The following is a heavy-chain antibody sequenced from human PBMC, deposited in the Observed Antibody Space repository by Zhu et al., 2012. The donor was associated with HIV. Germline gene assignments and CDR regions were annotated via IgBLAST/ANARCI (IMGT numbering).Heavy chain of an antibody. D-gene: IGHD3-16*02. Sequence: QVQLQQWGSGLLKPSETLSLTCAVYGGSLSNYCWSWIRQAPEKGLEWIGEITRTRSANYDPSLESRVTMSLDTSKNQFSLKLTSVTAADTAVYYCARVGPFGPKYTVGYTRYYMDVWGKGTTVTVS. J-gene: IGHJ6*03. V-gene: IGHV4-34*01. CDR3: ARVGPFGPKYTVGYTRYYMDV. CDR2: ITRTRSA. CDR1: GGSLSNYC.